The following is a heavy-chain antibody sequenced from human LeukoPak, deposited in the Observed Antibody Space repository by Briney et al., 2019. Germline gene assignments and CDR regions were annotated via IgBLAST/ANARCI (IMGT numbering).Heavy chain of an antibody. J-gene: IGHJ6*02. Sequence: PGGSLRLSCAASGFTFSSYAMSWVRQAPGKGLEWVSAISGSGGSTYYADSVKGRFTISRDNSRNTLYLQMNSLRAEDTAVYYCAKDHYDSSGPHLYYYYYGMDVWGQGTTVTVSS. D-gene: IGHD3-22*01. CDR3: AKDHYDSSGPHLYYYYYGMDV. CDR1: GFTFSSYA. CDR2: ISGSGGST. V-gene: IGHV3-23*01.